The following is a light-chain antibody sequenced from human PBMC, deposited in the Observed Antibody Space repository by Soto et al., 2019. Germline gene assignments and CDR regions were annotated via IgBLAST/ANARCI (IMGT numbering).Light chain of an antibody. CDR1: SSDVGSYNL. Sequence: QSVLTQPASVSGSPGQSITISCTGTSSDVGSYNLVSWYQQHPGKAPKLMIYEVSKRPSGVSNRFSGSKSGNTASLTISGLQAEDEADYYCCSYAGSSTSVFGTGTKLNVL. V-gene: IGLV2-23*02. CDR3: CSYAGSSTSV. J-gene: IGLJ1*01. CDR2: EVS.